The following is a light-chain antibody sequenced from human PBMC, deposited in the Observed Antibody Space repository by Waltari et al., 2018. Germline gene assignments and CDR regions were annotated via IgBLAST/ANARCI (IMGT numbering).Light chain of an antibody. CDR3: SSDAGDNRLI. J-gene: IGLJ2*01. CDR2: QVT. CDR1: SNDVGYFYL. Sequence: QSALTQPASVSGSPGQSITISCTGTSNDVGYFYLVSWYQQHPGKAPKLLIYQVTKRPSEISYRFSGSKSGSTASLTISGLQSEDEADYYCSSDAGDNRLIFGGGTKVTVL. V-gene: IGLV2-23*02.